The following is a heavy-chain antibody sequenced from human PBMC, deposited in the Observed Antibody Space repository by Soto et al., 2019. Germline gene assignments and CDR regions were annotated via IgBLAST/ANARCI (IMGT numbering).Heavy chain of an antibody. Sequence: QVQLVESGGGVVQPGRSLRLSCAASGFTFSSYGMHWVRQAPGKGLEWVAVISYVGSNKYYADSVKGRFSISRDNSKNTLYLQINSLRAEDTAVYYCAKTLASSITMIVVEAFDIWGQGTMVTVSS. D-gene: IGHD3-22*01. J-gene: IGHJ3*02. CDR1: GFTFSSYG. CDR3: AKTLASSITMIVVEAFDI. V-gene: IGHV3-30*18. CDR2: ISYVGSNK.